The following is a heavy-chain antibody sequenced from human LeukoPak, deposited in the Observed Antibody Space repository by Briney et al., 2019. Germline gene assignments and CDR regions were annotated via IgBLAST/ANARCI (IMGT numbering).Heavy chain of an antibody. CDR3: AKGGYDSRGYYYNAFDI. CDR1: GFTFDDYA. V-gene: IGHV3-9*03. D-gene: IGHD3-22*01. Sequence: QTGGSLRLSCAVSGFTFDDYAMHWVRQAPGKGLEWVSGITWNSGSIGYADSVKGRFTISRDNAKNSLYLQMNSLRAEDMALYYCAKGGYDSRGYYYNAFDIWGQGTTVTVSS. CDR2: ITWNSGSI. J-gene: IGHJ3*02.